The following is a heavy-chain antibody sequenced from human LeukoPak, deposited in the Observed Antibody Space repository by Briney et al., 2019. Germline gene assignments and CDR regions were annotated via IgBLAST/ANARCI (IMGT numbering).Heavy chain of an antibody. D-gene: IGHD2-2*01. J-gene: IGHJ4*02. CDR3: AKAQEDQLLPIDY. V-gene: IGHV3-9*01. CDR2: ISWNSGSI. CDR1: GFTFDDCA. Sequence: PGGSLRLSCAASGFTFDDCAMHWVRQAPGKGLEWVSGISWNSGSIGYADSVKGRFTISRDNAKNSLYLQMNSLRAEDTALYYCAKAQEDQLLPIDYWGQGTLVTVSS.